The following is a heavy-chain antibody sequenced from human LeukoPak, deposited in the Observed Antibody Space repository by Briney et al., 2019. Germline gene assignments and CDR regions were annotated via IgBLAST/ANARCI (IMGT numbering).Heavy chain of an antibody. V-gene: IGHV4-59*02. D-gene: IGHD3-9*01. CDR3: ARKRSFDL. CDR1: GDSVSSYY. CDR2: IYYSESA. J-gene: IGHJ4*02. Sequence: SETLSLTCTVSGDSVSSYYWSCIRQPPGKRLEWIGCIYYSESATYNPSLKSRVTISTDTSKNQFFLKLSSVTAADTAVYYCARKRSFDLWGQGTLVTVSS.